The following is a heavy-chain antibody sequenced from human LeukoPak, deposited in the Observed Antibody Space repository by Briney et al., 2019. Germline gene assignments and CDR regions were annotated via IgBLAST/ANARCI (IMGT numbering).Heavy chain of an antibody. CDR1: GGSVNRGTFF. Sequence: SETLSLTCAVSGGSVNRGTFFWTWIRKPPGKGLEWIGYISNSGSTNYNPSLRSRVTISVDTSKNQFSLKLSSVTAADTAVYYCARGLTSSDWYFDLWGRGTLVTVSS. J-gene: IGHJ2*01. CDR2: ISNSGST. V-gene: IGHV4-61*01. CDR3: ARGLTSSDWYFDL. D-gene: IGHD4/OR15-4a*01.